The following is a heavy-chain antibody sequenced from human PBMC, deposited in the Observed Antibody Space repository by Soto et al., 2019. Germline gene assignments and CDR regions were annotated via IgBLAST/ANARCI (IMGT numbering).Heavy chain of an antibody. CDR1: GYTFTRSG. J-gene: IGHJ6*02. CDR3: AREGVAPYYYYGMDV. D-gene: IGHD5-12*01. Sequence: QVQLVQSGAEVKKPGASVKVSCKASGYTFTRSGISWVRQAPGQGLEWMGWISTYNGDTNYAQTFQGRVTMTTDTSTSTAYMELRSLRSDDTAVYYCAREGVAPYYYYGMDVWGQGTPGTVSS. CDR2: ISTYNGDT. V-gene: IGHV1-18*01.